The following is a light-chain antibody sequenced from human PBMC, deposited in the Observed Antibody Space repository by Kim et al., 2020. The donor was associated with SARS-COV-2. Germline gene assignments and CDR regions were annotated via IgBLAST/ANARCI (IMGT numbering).Light chain of an antibody. Sequence: EIVLTQSPGTLSLSPGERATLSCRASQRVTSSYLAWYQQKPGQTPRLLIYGPSSRATGVPDRFSGSESGTDFTLTISRLEPEDFAGYYCKPYGSSPVPFGQGTKLEI. CDR3: KPYGSSPVP. V-gene: IGKV3-20*01. CDR2: GPS. CDR1: QRVTSSY. J-gene: IGKJ2*01.